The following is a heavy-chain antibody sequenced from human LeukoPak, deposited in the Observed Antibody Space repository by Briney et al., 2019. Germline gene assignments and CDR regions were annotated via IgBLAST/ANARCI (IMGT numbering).Heavy chain of an antibody. J-gene: IGHJ4*02. D-gene: IGHD6-13*01. CDR1: GFTFSSYA. CDR3: ARSPYSSSWYVDY. CDR2: ISGSGGST. Sequence: PGGSLRLSCAASGFTFSSYAMSWVRQAPGKGLEWVSAISGSGGSTYYADSVKGRFTISRDNSKDTLYLQMNSLRAEDTAVYYCARSPYSSSWYVDYWGQGTLVTVSS. V-gene: IGHV3-23*01.